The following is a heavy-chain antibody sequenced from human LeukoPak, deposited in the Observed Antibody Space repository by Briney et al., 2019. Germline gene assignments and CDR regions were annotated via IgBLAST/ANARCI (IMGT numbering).Heavy chain of an antibody. CDR3: ARENGGDPDAFDI. CDR1: GIIVSSNY. CDR2: IYSGGST. V-gene: IGHV3-53*01. D-gene: IGHD4-17*01. J-gene: IGHJ3*02. Sequence: SGGSLRLSCAASGIIVSSNYMSWVRQAPGKGLEWVSVIYSGGSTYYADSVKGRFTISRDNTKNTVYLQMYSLRAEDTAIYYCARENGGDPDAFDIWGQGTMVTVSS.